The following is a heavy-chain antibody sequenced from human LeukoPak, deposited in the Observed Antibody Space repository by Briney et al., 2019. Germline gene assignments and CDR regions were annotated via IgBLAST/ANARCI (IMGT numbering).Heavy chain of an antibody. CDR1: GGTFSSYA. CDR2: IIPIFGIA. CDR3: ARDDRSPNYYYYYGMDV. D-gene: IGHD1-14*01. V-gene: IGHV1-69*04. J-gene: IGHJ6*02. Sequence: SVKVSCKASGGTFSSYAISWVQQAPGQGLEWMGRIIPIFGIANYAQKFQGRVTITADKSTSTAYMELSSLRSEDTAVYYCARDDRSPNYYYYYGMDVWGQGTTVTVSS.